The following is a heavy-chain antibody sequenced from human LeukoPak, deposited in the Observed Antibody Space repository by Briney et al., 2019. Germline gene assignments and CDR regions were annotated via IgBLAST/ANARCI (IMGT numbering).Heavy chain of an antibody. CDR3: GRDKQQLVFTHYYYYMDV. CDR1: GYTFTSYY. J-gene: IGHJ6*03. CDR2: INPSGGST. D-gene: IGHD6-13*01. Sequence: ASVKVSCKASGYTFTSYYIHWVRQAPGQGLEWMGIINPSGGSTSYAQKFQGRVTMTRDMSTSTVYMELSSLRSEDTAVYYCGRDKQQLVFTHYYYYMDVWGKGTTVTISS. V-gene: IGHV1-46*01.